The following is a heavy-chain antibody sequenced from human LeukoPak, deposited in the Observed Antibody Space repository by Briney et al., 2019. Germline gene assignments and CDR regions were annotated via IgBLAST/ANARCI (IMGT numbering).Heavy chain of an antibody. Sequence: SETLSLTCAVYGGSFSGYYWSWIRQPPGKGLEWIGEINHSGSTNYNPSLKSRVTISVDTSKNQFSLKRSSVTAADTSVYYCARHGGSWTFDYWGQGTLVTVSS. D-gene: IGHD6-13*01. CDR1: GGSFSGYY. V-gene: IGHV4-34*01. J-gene: IGHJ4*02. CDR2: INHSGST. CDR3: ARHGGSWTFDY.